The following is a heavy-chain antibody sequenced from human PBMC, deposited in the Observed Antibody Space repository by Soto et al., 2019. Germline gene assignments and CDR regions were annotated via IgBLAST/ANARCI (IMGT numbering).Heavy chain of an antibody. CDR2: IWYDGSNK. J-gene: IGHJ6*02. Sequence: QVQLVESGGGVVQPGRSLRLSCAASGFTFSSYGMHWVRQAPGKGLEWVAVIWYDGSNKYYADSVKGRFTVSRDNSKNTLYLQMNSLRAEDTAVYYCARDRSFGMDVWGQGTTVTVSS. CDR3: ARDRSFGMDV. CDR1: GFTFSSYG. V-gene: IGHV3-33*01.